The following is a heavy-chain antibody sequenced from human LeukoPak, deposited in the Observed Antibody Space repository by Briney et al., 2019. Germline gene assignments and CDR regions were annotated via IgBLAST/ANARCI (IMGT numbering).Heavy chain of an antibody. CDR1: GLSRTTGGAG. CDR2: IYWDDDE. J-gene: IGHJ4*02. CDR3: AHLTYGAHLDY. D-gene: IGHD4/OR15-4a*01. V-gene: IGHV2-5*02. Sequence: SGPTLVKPTQTLRLTCTFSGLSRTTGGAGVGWIRQPSGNALEWITLIYWDDDERYSPSLKSRLPITKDTSKRQVVLTKPNMDPTDTATYYCAHLTYGAHLDYWGQGTLVTVSS.